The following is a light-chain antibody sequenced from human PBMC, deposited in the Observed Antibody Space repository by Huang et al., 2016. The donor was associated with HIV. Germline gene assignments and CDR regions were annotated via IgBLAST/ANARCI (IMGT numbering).Light chain of an antibody. CDR2: AAS. CDR1: QSINSY. V-gene: IGKV1-39*01. Sequence: DIQMTQSPSSLSASVGDRVTITFRASQSINSYLNWYQQKQGKAPKVLIYAASSLQSGVPSRFSGSGSGTDFTLTINSLQPEDFAIYYCQQSYNTPLTFGGGTRLEIK. J-gene: IGKJ4*01. CDR3: QQSYNTPLT.